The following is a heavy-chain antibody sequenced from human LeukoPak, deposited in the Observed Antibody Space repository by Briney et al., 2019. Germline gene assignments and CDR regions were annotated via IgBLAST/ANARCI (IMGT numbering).Heavy chain of an antibody. J-gene: IGHJ4*02. D-gene: IGHD1-26*01. Sequence: ASVKVSCKASGYSFTGYYIHWVRRAPGQGLEWMGWINPNSGATTYAQKLQGKVTLARDTSISTAYMELNWLRSDDTAVYYCARAIGSQPAYWGQGTLVTVSS. CDR1: GYSFTGYY. CDR2: INPNSGAT. V-gene: IGHV1-2*02. CDR3: ARAIGSQPAY.